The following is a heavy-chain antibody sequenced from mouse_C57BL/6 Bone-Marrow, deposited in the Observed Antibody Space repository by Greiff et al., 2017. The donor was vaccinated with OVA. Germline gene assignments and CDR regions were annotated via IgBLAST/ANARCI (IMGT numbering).Heavy chain of an antibody. Sequence: VQLQQSGAELVRPGTSVKVSCKASGYAFTNYLIEWVKQRPGQGLEWIGVINPGSGGTNYNEKFKGKATLTADKSSSTAYMQLSSLTSEDSAVYFCARWTYYGSSYDYYAMDYWGQGTSVTVSS. J-gene: IGHJ4*01. D-gene: IGHD1-1*01. CDR1: GYAFTNYL. CDR3: ARWTYYGSSYDYYAMDY. CDR2: INPGSGGT. V-gene: IGHV1-54*01.